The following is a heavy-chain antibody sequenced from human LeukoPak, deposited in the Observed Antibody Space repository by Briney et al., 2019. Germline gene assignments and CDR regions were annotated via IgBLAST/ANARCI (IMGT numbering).Heavy chain of an antibody. CDR3: AKSYYDFWSGRPDYMAV. Sequence: SETLSLTCTVSGGSISSYYWSWIRQPPGKGLEWIGYSYYSGSTNYNPSLKSRVTISVDTSKNQFSLKLSSVTAADTAVYYCAKSYYDFWSGRPDYMAVSGKGNTVTVSS. CDR2: SYYSGST. J-gene: IGHJ6*03. V-gene: IGHV4-59*01. D-gene: IGHD3-3*01. CDR1: GGSISSYY.